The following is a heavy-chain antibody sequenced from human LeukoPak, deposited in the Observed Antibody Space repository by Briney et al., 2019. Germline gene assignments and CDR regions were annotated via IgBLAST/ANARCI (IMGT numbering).Heavy chain of an antibody. D-gene: IGHD3-22*01. Sequence: ASVKVSCKASGYTFTSYGISWARQAPGQGLEWMGWISAYNGNTNYAQKLQGRVTMTTDTSTSTAYMELRSLRSDDTAVYYCARGPYSYDSSGAFDIWGQGTMVTVSS. CDR1: GYTFTSYG. CDR2: ISAYNGNT. CDR3: ARGPYSYDSSGAFDI. V-gene: IGHV1-18*01. J-gene: IGHJ3*02.